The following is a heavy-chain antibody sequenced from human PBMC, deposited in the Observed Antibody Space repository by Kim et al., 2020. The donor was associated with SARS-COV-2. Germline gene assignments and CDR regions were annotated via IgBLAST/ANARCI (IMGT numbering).Heavy chain of an antibody. CDR2: INHRGST. Sequence: SETLSLTCAVYGGSFVAYHWSWIRQPPGKGLEWIGEINHRGSTNYSPSLKSRVSLSVDTSKSQFSLKLSSVTAADTAVYYCARGRAFDWLLNRMLNGEFDSWGQGTLVTVSS. V-gene: IGHV4-34*01. J-gene: IGHJ4*02. CDR1: GGSFVAYH. D-gene: IGHD3-9*01. CDR3: ARGRAFDWLLNRMLNGEFDS.